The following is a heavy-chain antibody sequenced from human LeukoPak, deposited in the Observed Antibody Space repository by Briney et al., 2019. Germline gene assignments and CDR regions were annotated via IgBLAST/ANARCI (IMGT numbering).Heavy chain of an antibody. Sequence: ASVKVSCKASGYTFTGYYMHWVRQAPGQGLEWMGWINPNSGGTNYAQKFQGRVTMTRDTSISTAYMELSRLRSEDTAVYYCARTEKITGTHDYWGQGTLVTVSS. D-gene: IGHD1-20*01. CDR2: INPNSGGT. J-gene: IGHJ4*02. CDR1: GYTFTGYY. CDR3: ARTEKITGTHDY. V-gene: IGHV1-2*02.